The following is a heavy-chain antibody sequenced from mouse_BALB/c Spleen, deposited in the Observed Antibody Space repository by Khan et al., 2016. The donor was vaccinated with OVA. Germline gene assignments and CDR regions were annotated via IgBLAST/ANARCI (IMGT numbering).Heavy chain of an antibody. CDR3: ARSYGSWAMDY. CDR2: ITYSGNT. Sequence: EVQLQESGPSLVKPSQTLSLTCSVTGYSITSGFLNWIRKFPGNKFEYMGYITYSGNTYYNPSLKSRISITRDTSKSQYYLQLNSVTTEDTATYYCARSYGSWAMDYWGQGTSVTVSS. V-gene: IGHV3-8*02. D-gene: IGHD1-1*01. J-gene: IGHJ4*01. CDR1: GYSITSGF.